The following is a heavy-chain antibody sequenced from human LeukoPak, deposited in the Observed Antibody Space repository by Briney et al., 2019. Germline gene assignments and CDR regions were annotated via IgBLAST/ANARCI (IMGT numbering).Heavy chain of an antibody. J-gene: IGHJ4*02. D-gene: IGHD6-13*01. V-gene: IGHV3-53*01. CDR2: IYSGGST. CDR1: GFTVSSNY. Sequence: GGSLRLSCAASGFTVSSNYMSWVRQAPGKGLEWVSVIYSGGSTYYADSVKGRFTISRDNSKNTLYLQMNSLRAEDTAVYYCARHPGIAAAGIDYWGQGTLVTVSS. CDR3: ARHPGIAAAGIDY.